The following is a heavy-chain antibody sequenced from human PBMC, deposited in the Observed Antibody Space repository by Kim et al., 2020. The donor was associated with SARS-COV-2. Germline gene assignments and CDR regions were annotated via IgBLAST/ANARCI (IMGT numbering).Heavy chain of an antibody. CDR2: IGTAGDT. CDR3: ARGYSSGWYPVHYFDY. J-gene: IGHJ4*02. V-gene: IGHV3-13*01. CDR1: GFTFSSYD. Sequence: GGSLRLSCAASGFTFSSYDMHWVRQATGKGLEWVSAIGTAGDTYYPGSVKGRFTISRENAKNSLYLQMNSLRAGDTAVYYCARGYSSGWYPVHYFDYWGQGTLVTVSS. D-gene: IGHD6-19*01.